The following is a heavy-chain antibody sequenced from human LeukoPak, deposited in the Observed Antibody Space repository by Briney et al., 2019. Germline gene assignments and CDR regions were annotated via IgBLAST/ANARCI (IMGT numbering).Heavy chain of an antibody. Sequence: SETLSLTCTVSGGLISSYYWSWIRQLAGKGLEWIGRIYTSGSTNYNPSLKSRVTMSVDTSKNQFSLKLSSVTAADTAVYYCARDRGYYGPSDYWGQGTLVTVSS. V-gene: IGHV4-4*07. J-gene: IGHJ4*02. CDR1: GGLISSYY. D-gene: IGHD3-10*01. CDR2: IYTSGST. CDR3: ARDRGYYGPSDY.